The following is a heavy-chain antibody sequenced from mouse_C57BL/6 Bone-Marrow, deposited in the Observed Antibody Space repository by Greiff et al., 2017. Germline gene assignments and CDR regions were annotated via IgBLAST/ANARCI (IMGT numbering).Heavy chain of an antibody. CDR3: ARGGWLLPFDY. CDR2: IDPNSGGT. CDR1: GYTFTSYW. J-gene: IGHJ2*01. Sequence: VQLQQPGAELVKPGASVKLSCKASGYTFTSYWMHWVKQRPGRGLEWIGRIDPNSGGTKYNEKFKGKDTLTVDKASSTAYMQRSSLTSEDSAVYYCARGGWLLPFDYWGQGTTLTVSS. V-gene: IGHV1-72*01. D-gene: IGHD2-3*01.